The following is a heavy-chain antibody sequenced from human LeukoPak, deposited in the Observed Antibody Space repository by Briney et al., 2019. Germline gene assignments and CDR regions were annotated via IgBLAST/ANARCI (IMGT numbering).Heavy chain of an antibody. J-gene: IGHJ4*02. CDR1: EISFSSSW. Sequence: GGSLTLSCAASEISFSSSWMHWVRQGPGKGLVWVSRVNSDGTRTNYADSVEGRFTISRDNSKNTLYLQMNSLRAEDTAVYYCAKRMGRGSLGYWGQGTLVTVSS. CDR2: VNSDGTRT. V-gene: IGHV3-74*01. CDR3: AKRMGRGSLGY. D-gene: IGHD3-10*01.